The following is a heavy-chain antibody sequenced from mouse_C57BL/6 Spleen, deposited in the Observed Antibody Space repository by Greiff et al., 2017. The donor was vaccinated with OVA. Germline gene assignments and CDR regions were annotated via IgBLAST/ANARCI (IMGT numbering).Heavy chain of an antibody. CDR2: ILPGSGST. D-gene: IGHD2-3*01. J-gene: IGHJ2*01. CDR1: GYTFTGYW. CDR3: ASPIYDGYYVRYYFDY. Sequence: VQLQQSGAELMKPGASVKLSCKATGYTFTGYWIEWVKQRPGHGLEWIGEILPGSGSTNYNEKFKGKATFTADTSSNTAYMQLSSLTTEDSAIYYCASPIYDGYYVRYYFDYWGQGTTLTVSS. V-gene: IGHV1-9*01.